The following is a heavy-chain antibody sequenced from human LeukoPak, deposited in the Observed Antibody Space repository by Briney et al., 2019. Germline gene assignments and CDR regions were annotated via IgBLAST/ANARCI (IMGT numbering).Heavy chain of an antibody. D-gene: IGHD3-10*01. J-gene: IGHJ6*04. CDR2: IYSGGSW. CDR3: ARERITMVRVLIHYYYGMDG. V-gene: IGHV3-53*01. Sequence: GGSLRLFCAASGFTHGTNYMSWVRHAPGEGLEWVSVIYSGGSWYYEDSVKGRFTISRDNSRNTLYLQVNSLRAEDTAVYYCARERITMVRVLIHYYYGMDGWGEGTTVSVSS. CDR1: GFTHGTNY.